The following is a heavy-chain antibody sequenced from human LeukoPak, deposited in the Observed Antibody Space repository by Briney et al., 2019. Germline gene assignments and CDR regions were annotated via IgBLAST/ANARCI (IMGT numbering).Heavy chain of an antibody. J-gene: IGHJ3*02. Sequence: GGSLRLSCAASGFTFSNYLMHWVRQAPGKGLVWVSRINNDNTNAYADSVKGRFTISRDNAKNTLYLQMNSLRAEDTAVYFCGRGGNGIDIWGQGTTDIVSS. CDR3: GRGGNGIDI. V-gene: IGHV3-74*01. CDR1: GFTFSNYL. CDR2: INNDNTNA. D-gene: IGHD2-8*01.